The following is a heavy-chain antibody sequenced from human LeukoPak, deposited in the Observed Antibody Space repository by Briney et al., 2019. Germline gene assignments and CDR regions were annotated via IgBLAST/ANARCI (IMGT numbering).Heavy chain of an antibody. V-gene: IGHV1-18*01. J-gene: IGHJ6*03. CDR2: ISAYNGNT. D-gene: IGHD3-3*01. CDR1: GYTFTSYG. Sequence: ASVKVSCKASGYTFTSYGISWVRQAPGQGFEWMGWISAYNGNTNYAQKLQGRVTMTTDTSTSTAYMELRSLRSDDTAVYYCARDGGTIFGVVIIKAMDVWGKGTTVTVSS. CDR3: ARDGGTIFGVVIIKAMDV.